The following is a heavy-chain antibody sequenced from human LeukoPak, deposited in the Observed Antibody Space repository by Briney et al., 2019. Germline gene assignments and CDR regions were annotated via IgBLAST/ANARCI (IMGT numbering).Heavy chain of an antibody. J-gene: IGHJ4*02. CDR1: GDSITNYF. Sequence: SETLSLTCTVSGDSITNYFWSWIRQPPGKGLEWIGYMYYTGSTNYKPSLRSRVTISVDTSTNQFSLRLRSLTAADTAVYYCARGRVAYSAYYFDYWGQGTLVTVSS. CDR2: MYYTGST. CDR3: ARGRVAYSAYYFDY. V-gene: IGHV4-59*01. D-gene: IGHD2-15*01.